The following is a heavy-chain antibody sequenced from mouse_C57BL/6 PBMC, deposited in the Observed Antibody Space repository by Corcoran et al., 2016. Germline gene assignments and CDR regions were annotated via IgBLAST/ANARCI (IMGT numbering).Heavy chain of an antibody. CDR2: IYLGSGNT. V-gene: IGHV1-81*01. CDR1: GYTFTSYG. J-gene: IGHJ4*01. D-gene: IGHD6-1*01. Sequence: QVQLQQSGVELARPGASVKLSCKASGYTFTSYGISWVKQRTGQGLEWIGVIYLGSGNTYYNEKFKGKATLTADKSSSTAYMALHSLTSEDSAVYFCARRLPYSMDYWGQGTSVTVSS. CDR3: ARRLPYSMDY.